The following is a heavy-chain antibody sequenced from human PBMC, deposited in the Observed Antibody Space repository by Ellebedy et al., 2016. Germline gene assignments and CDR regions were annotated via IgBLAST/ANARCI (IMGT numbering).Heavy chain of an antibody. CDR2: IYSSGTT. D-gene: IGHD3-10*01. J-gene: IGHJ2*01. Sequence: SETLSLTXSVSGGSISRYYWSWIRQPAGKGMEWIGRIYSSGTTNYNPSFKNRITMSVDPSKNQFSLKLTSVTAADTALYYCATEGITVVRGVIHWYFDLWGRGTLVTVSS. V-gene: IGHV4-4*07. CDR3: ATEGITVVRGVIHWYFDL. CDR1: GGSISRYY.